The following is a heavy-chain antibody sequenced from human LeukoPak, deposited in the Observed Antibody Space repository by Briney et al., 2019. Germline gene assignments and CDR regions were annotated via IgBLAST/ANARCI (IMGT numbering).Heavy chain of an antibody. D-gene: IGHD6-13*01. Sequence: SETLSLTCAVYGGSCSGYYWRWIRQPPGKGLEWIGEINHSGTTNYHPSLKSRVTISVDTSKNQFSLKLSSVTAADTAVYYCARERASAGPFDYWGQGTLVTVSS. V-gene: IGHV4-34*01. J-gene: IGHJ4*02. CDR1: GGSCSGYY. CDR2: INHSGTT. CDR3: ARERASAGPFDY.